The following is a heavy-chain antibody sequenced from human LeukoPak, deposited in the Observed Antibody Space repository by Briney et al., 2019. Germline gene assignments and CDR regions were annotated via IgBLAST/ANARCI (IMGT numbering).Heavy chain of an antibody. CDR2: ISYDGGNK. D-gene: IGHD2-2*03. CDR1: GFTFSSYA. V-gene: IGHV3-30*04. CDR3: ASGSGH. J-gene: IGHJ4*02. Sequence: GRSLRLSCAASGFTFSSYAMHWVRQAPGKGLEWVAVISYDGGNKYYADSEKGRFTISRDNSKNTLYLQMNSLRAEDTAVYYCASGSGHWGQGTLVTVSS.